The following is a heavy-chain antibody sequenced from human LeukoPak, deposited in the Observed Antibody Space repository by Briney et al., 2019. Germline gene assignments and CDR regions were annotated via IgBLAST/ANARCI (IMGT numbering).Heavy chain of an antibody. CDR3: ARGVNYHGSGSYLRDWFDP. Sequence: GGSLRLSCAASEFSVGSNYMTWVRQAPGKGLEWVSLIYSGGSTYYADSVKGRFTISRDNAKNSLFLQVNSLRAEDTAVYYCARGVNYHGSGSYLRDWFDPWGQGTLVTVSS. V-gene: IGHV3-66*01. D-gene: IGHD3-10*01. J-gene: IGHJ5*02. CDR2: IYSGGST. CDR1: EFSVGSNY.